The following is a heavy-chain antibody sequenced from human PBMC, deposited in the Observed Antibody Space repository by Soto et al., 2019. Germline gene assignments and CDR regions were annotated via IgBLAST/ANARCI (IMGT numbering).Heavy chain of an antibody. CDR2: LQTDGSHP. J-gene: IGHJ4*02. CDR1: GFTFNYYW. D-gene: IGHD2-21*02. V-gene: IGHV3-74*01. CDR3: ARGGDPDY. Sequence: QSGWSLRLSCVASGFTFNYYWMHRVRQAPGKGLMWVSRLQTDGSHPDYADSVKGRFTISRDNAKNTLYLQMNNLRAEDTAVYYCARGGDPDYWGQGTLVTVSS.